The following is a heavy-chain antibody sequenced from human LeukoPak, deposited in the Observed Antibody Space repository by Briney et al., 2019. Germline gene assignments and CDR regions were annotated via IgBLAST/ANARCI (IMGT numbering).Heavy chain of an antibody. CDR2: INHSGST. D-gene: IGHD3-9*01. V-gene: IGHV4-34*01. CDR3: AGLFWLGY. J-gene: IGHJ4*02. Sequence: SETLSLTCAVYGGSFSGYYWSWIRQPPGKGLEWIGEINHSGSTNYNPSLKSRVTISVDTSKNQFSLKLSSVTAADTAVYYCAGLFWLGYWGQGTLVAVSS. CDR1: GGSFSGYY.